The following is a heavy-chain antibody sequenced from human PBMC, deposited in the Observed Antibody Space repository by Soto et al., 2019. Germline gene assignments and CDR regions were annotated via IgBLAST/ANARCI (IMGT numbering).Heavy chain of an antibody. J-gene: IGHJ6*03. CDR3: ARGKIAARPRFPYYIDV. CDR1: GGSFSGYY. Sequence: QVQLQQWGAGLLKPSETLSLTCAVYGGSFSGYYWSWIRQPPGKGLEWIGEINHSGSTNYNPSLKSRVTISVDTSKNQFSLKLSSVTAADTAVYYCARGKIAARPRFPYYIDVWGKGTTVTVSS. D-gene: IGHD6-6*01. CDR2: INHSGST. V-gene: IGHV4-34*01.